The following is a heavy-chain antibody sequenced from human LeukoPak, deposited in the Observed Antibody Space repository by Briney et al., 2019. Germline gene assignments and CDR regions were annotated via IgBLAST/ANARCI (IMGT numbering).Heavy chain of an antibody. CDR2: INSDGTTT. CDR1: AFNFTAYL. J-gene: IGHJ5*02. CDR3: AVSNGGYGP. V-gene: IGHV3-74*01. Sequence: GGSLRLSCASSAFNFTAYLMHWVRQDPRQGLLWVARINSDGTTTNYADSVKGRFTISRDNAKNTLFLQMNSLRVEDTAVYFCAVSNGGYGPWGQGALVTVSS. D-gene: IGHD5-12*01.